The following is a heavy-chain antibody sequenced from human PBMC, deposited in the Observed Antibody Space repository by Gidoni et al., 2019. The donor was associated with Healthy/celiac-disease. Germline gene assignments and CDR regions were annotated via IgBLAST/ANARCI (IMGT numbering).Heavy chain of an antibody. CDR1: GFTFDDYT. V-gene: IGHV3-43*01. CDR3: AKDRGRRGLAYCGGDCYPY. J-gene: IGHJ4*02. Sequence: EVQLVESGGVVVQPGGSLRLSCAASGFTFDDYTMHWVRQAPGKGLEWVSLISWDGGSTYYADSVKGRFTISRDNSKNSLYLQMNSLRTEDTALYYCAKDRGRRGLAYCGGDCYPYWGQGTLVTVSS. D-gene: IGHD2-21*02. CDR2: ISWDGGST.